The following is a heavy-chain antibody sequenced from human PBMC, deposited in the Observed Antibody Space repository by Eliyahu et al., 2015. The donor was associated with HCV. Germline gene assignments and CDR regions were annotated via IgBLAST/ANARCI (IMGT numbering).Heavy chain of an antibody. J-gene: IGHJ6*02. CDR1: SSYG. Sequence: SSYGMHWVRQAPGKGLEWVAVIWYDGSNKYYADSVKGRFTISRDNSKNTLYLQMNSLRAEHTAVYYCARELVTIRGYYYGMDVWGQGTTVTVSS. CDR3: ARELVTIRGYYYGMDV. D-gene: IGHD3-10*01. V-gene: IGHV3-33*01. CDR2: IWYDGSNK.